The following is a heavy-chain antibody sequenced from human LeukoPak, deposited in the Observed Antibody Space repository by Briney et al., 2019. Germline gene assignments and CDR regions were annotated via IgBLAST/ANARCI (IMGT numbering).Heavy chain of an antibody. CDR1: GFTFSSYA. CDR2: ITASGSST. V-gene: IGHV3-23*01. CDR3: AKRESSSSWYNYFDY. Sequence: GGSLRLSCAASGFTFSSYAMTWVRQAPGKGLDWVATITASGSSTFHADSVKGRFTISRDNSKNTVYLQMDSLRAEDTAVYYCAKRESSSSWYNYFDYWGQGTLVTVSS. D-gene: IGHD6-13*01. J-gene: IGHJ4*02.